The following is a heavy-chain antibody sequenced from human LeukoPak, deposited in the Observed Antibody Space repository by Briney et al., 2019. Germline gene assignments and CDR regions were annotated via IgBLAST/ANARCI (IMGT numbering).Heavy chain of an antibody. J-gene: IGHJ3*02. V-gene: IGHV3-66*03. CDR2: IYSDNT. CDR3: ASENDAFDI. CDR1: GFTVSSNS. Sequence: GGSLRLSCTVSGFTVSSNSMSWVRQAPGKGLEWVSFIYSDNTHYSDSVKGRFTISRDNSKNTLYLQMNSLRTEDTAVYYCASENDAFDIWGPGTVVTVSS.